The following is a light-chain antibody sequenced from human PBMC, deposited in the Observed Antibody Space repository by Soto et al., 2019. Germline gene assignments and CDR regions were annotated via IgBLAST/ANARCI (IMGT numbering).Light chain of an antibody. CDR1: ESVSRN. J-gene: IGKJ3*01. CDR2: GAS. V-gene: IGKV3-15*01. Sequence: EIVMTQSPATLSVSPGERATLSCRASESVSRNLAWYQQKPGQAPRLLIKGASTRATGIPARFSGSGSGTEFTLTISSLQSEDFAVYYCQQYNNWPPKFTFGPGTKVDIK. CDR3: QQYNNWPPKFT.